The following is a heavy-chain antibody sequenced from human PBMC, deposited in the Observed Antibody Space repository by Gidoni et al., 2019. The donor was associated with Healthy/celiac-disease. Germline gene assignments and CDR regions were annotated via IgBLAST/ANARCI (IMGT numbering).Heavy chain of an antibody. J-gene: IGHJ4*02. CDR1: GFTFSSYS. D-gene: IGHD6-19*01. CDR3: ARDLGYSSGWYG. V-gene: IGHV3-21*01. Sequence: EVQLVESGGGLVKPGGSLRLSCSASGFTFSSYSMNWVRQAPGKGLEWVSSISSSSSYIYYADSVKGRFTISRDNAKNSLYLQMNSLRAEDTAVYYCARDLGYSSGWYGWGQGTLVTVSS. CDR2: ISSSSSYI.